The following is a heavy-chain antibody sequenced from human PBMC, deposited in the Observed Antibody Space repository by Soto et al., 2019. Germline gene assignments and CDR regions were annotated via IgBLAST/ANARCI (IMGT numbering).Heavy chain of an antibody. Sequence: PGGSLRLSCAASGFTFSSYAMHWVRQAPGKGLEWVAVISYDGSNKYYADSVKGRFTISRDNSKNTLYLQMNSLRAEDTAVYYCARDFQGSGAFDIWGQGTMVTVSS. CDR3: ARDFQGSGAFDI. D-gene: IGHD3-10*01. CDR2: ISYDGSNK. V-gene: IGHV3-30-3*01. CDR1: GFTFSSYA. J-gene: IGHJ3*02.